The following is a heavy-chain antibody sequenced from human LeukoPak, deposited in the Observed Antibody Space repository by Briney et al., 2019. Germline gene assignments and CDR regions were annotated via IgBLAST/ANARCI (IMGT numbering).Heavy chain of an antibody. CDR2: LSYSGST. CDR1: GGSISSYY. CDR3: ARLRTLVPAAIGYYYYGMDV. Sequence: SETLSLTCTVSGGSISSYYWNWIRQPPGQGLERIRRLSYSGSTNYNPSLKSRVTTSVDTSKNQFSLKLSSVTAADTAVYYCARLRTLVPAAIGYYYYGMDVWGQGTTVTVSS. V-gene: IGHV4-59*08. J-gene: IGHJ6*02. D-gene: IGHD2-2*01.